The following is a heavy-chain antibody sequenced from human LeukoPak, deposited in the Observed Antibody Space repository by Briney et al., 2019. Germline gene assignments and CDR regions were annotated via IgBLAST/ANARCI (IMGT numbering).Heavy chain of an antibody. CDR2: IYYSGST. V-gene: IGHV4-31*03. D-gene: IGHD4-17*01. Sequence: SETLSLTCTVSGGSISSGGYYWSWIRQHPGKGLEWIVYIYYSGSTYYNPSLKSRVTISVDTPKNQFSLKLSSVTVADTAVYYCASGPTEIDYFDYWGQGTLVTVSS. CDR3: ASGPTEIDYFDY. J-gene: IGHJ4*02. CDR1: GGSISSGGYY.